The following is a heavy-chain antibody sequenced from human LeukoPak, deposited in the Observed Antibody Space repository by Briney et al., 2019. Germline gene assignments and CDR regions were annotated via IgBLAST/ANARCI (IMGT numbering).Heavy chain of an antibody. CDR2: IYYSGRT. CDR1: GGSISTYY. J-gene: IGHJ6*03. V-gene: IGHV4-59*01. Sequence: SETLSLTCTVSGGSISTYYWNWIRQPPGKGLEWIGYIYYSGRTNYNPSLKSRVSISIDTSKNQFSLKLSSVTAADTAFYYCARGGGAGYYYYYMDVWGKGTTVTISS. D-gene: IGHD3-16*01. CDR3: ARGGGAGYYYYYMDV.